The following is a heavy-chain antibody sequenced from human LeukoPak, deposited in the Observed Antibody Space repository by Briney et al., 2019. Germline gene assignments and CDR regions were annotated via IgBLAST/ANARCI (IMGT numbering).Heavy chain of an antibody. Sequence: GGSLRLSCAASGFTFSSYAMSWVRQAPGKGLEWVSAISGSGGSTYYADSVRGRFTISRDNSKNTLYLQINSLRAEDTAVYYCAKDGSWSFDYWGQGTLVTVSS. D-gene: IGHD6-13*01. V-gene: IGHV3-23*01. CDR3: AKDGSWSFDY. CDR1: GFTFSSYA. CDR2: ISGSGGST. J-gene: IGHJ4*02.